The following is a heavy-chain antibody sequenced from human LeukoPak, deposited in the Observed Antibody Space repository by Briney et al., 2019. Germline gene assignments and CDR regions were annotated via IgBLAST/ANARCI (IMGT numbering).Heavy chain of an antibody. J-gene: IGHJ4*02. D-gene: IGHD3-10*01. V-gene: IGHV1-3*01. CDR1: GYTFTSYA. CDR3: ARVYGSGSYPSFDY. CDR2: INAGNGNT. Sequence: GASVKVSCTASGYTFTSYAMHWVRQSPGQRLEWMGWINAGNGNTKYSQKFQGRVTITRDTSASTDYMELRSLRSDDTAVYYCARVYGSGSYPSFDYWGQGTLVTVSS.